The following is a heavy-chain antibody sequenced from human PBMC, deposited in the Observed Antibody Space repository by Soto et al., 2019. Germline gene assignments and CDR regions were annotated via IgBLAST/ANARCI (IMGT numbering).Heavy chain of an antibody. Sequence: SETLSLTCTVSGGSISSGDYYWSWIRQPPGKGLEWIGYIYYSGSTYYNPSLKSRVTISVDTSKNQFSLKLSSVTAADTAVYYCARDRYSGYDTFYYYYYGMDVWGQGTTVTVSS. CDR1: GGSISSGDYY. V-gene: IGHV4-30-4*01. J-gene: IGHJ6*02. CDR3: ARDRYSGYDTFYYYYYGMDV. D-gene: IGHD5-12*01. CDR2: IYYSGST.